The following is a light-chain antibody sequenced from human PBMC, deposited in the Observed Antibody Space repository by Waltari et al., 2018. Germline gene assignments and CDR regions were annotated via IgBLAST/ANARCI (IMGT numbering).Light chain of an antibody. CDR3: QQRNDWPPMYT. CDR2: DAS. CDR1: QSISSV. Sequence: EIVLTQSPATLSSSPGERATRSSRASQSISSVLAWYQQKPGQAPRLLIYDASKRATGIPTRFSGSGSGTDFTLTISSLEPEDFAVYYCQQRNDWPPMYTFGQGTKLEIK. J-gene: IGKJ2*01. V-gene: IGKV3-11*01.